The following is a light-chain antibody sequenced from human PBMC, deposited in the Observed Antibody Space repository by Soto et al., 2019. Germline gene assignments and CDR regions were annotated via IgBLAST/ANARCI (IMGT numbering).Light chain of an antibody. CDR3: SSYRAGSTPYV. CDR2: DVS. J-gene: IGLJ1*01. CDR1: SSGVGGYNY. Sequence: QSVLTQPASVSGSPGQSITISCTGTSSGVGGYNYVSWNQQHPGKAPKLMIYDVSNRPSGVSNRFSGSKSGNTASLTISGLLAEDEADYYCSSYRAGSTPYVFGSGTKSPS. V-gene: IGLV2-14*01.